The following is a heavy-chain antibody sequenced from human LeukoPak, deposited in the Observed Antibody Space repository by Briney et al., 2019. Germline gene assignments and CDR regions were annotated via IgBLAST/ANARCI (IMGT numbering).Heavy chain of an antibody. Sequence: SVKVSCKASGGTFSSYAISWVRQAPGQGHEWMGRIIPIFGTANYAQKFQGRVTITTDESTSTAYMELGSLRSEDTAVYYCASTGTLGYCSSTSCFDDAFDIWGQGTMVTVSS. CDR1: GGTFSSYA. CDR2: IIPIFGTA. V-gene: IGHV1-69*05. CDR3: ASTGTLGYCSSTSCFDDAFDI. J-gene: IGHJ3*02. D-gene: IGHD2-2*01.